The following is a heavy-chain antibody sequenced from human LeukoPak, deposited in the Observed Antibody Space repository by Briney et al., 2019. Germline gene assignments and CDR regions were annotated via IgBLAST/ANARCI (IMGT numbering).Heavy chain of an antibody. D-gene: IGHD3-22*01. Sequence: ASVKVSCKVSGYTLTELSMHWVRQAPGKGLEWMGGFDPEDGETIYAQKFQGRVTMTEDTSTDTAYMELSSLRSEDTAVYYCARSSPSMIAILIGGMDVWGQGTTVTVSS. V-gene: IGHV1-24*01. CDR3: ARSSPSMIAILIGGMDV. CDR1: GYTLTELS. CDR2: FDPEDGET. J-gene: IGHJ6*02.